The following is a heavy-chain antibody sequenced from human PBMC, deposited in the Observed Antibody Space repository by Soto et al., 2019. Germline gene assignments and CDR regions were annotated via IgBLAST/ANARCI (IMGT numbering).Heavy chain of an antibody. CDR2: IWYDESNK. Sequence: GGSLRLSCAASGFMFSSYAMGWVRQAPGKGLEWVAVIWYDESNKYYADSVKGRFTISRDNSKNTLYLQMNSLRAEDTAVYYCARDGMRLIGVAPFGYWGQGTLVTVSS. CDR3: ARDGMRLIGVAPFGY. D-gene: IGHD3-3*01. CDR1: GFMFSSYA. J-gene: IGHJ4*02. V-gene: IGHV3-33*01.